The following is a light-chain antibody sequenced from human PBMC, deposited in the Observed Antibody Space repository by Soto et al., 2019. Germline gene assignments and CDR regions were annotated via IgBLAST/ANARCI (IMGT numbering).Light chain of an antibody. CDR3: HQYGSSPFT. Sequence: EIVLTQSPGTLSLSPGDRATLSCRASQGVSANNVAWYQHKVDQAPRLLMYGAFSRATGIPDRFSGNGSETDFTLTISRLEPEDFAVYYCHQYGSSPFTFGPGTKVDIK. CDR1: QGVSANN. CDR2: GAF. J-gene: IGKJ3*01. V-gene: IGKV3-20*01.